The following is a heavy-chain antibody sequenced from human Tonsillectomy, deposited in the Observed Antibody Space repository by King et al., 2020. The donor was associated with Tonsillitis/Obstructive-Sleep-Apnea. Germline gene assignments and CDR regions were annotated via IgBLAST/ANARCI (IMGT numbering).Heavy chain of an antibody. V-gene: IGHV1-18*01. Sequence: QLVQSGAEVKKPGASVKVSCKASGYTFTNYGISWVRQAPGQGLEWMGWISPYNGDRNYAQKVQDRVTMTTGTSTSTAYLELRSLRSDDTAVYYCARDSMRHYYDSRASYSFDPWGEGTLVTVSS. J-gene: IGHJ5*02. CDR2: ISPYNGDR. CDR3: ARDSMRHYYDSRASYSFDP. CDR1: GYTFTNYG. D-gene: IGHD3-22*01.